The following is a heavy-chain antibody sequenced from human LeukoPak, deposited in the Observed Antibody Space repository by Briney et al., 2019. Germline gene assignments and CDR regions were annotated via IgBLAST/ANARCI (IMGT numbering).Heavy chain of an antibody. CDR3: ARFNGDSSGYYFGTIDY. CDR2: IYTSGST. Sequence: SQTLSLTCTVSGGSISSGSYYWSWIRQPAGKGLEWIGRIYTSGSTNYNPSLKSRVTISVDTSKNQFSLKLSSVTAADTAVHYCARFNGDSSGYYFGTIDYWGQGTLVTVSS. CDR1: GGSISSGSYY. V-gene: IGHV4-61*02. D-gene: IGHD3-22*01. J-gene: IGHJ4*02.